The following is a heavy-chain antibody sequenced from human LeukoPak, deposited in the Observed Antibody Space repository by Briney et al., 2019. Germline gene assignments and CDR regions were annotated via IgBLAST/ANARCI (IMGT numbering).Heavy chain of an antibody. D-gene: IGHD2-2*01. V-gene: IGHV3-74*01. CDR3: AKGRDLVHCSSTSCYLDY. CDR1: GFTFSTYW. CDR2: INGEGTTT. J-gene: IGHJ4*02. Sequence: GGSLRLSCAASGFTFSTYWMHWVRQVPGKGPVWVSRINGEGTTTLYADSVKGRFTIPRDNAKNTVYLQMNSLRAEDTAVYYCAKGRDLVHCSSTSCYLDYWGQGTLVTVSS.